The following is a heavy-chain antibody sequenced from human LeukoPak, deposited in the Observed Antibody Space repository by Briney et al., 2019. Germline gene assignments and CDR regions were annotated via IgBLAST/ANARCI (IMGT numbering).Heavy chain of an antibody. D-gene: IGHD3-22*01. CDR3: AGEDNSSDYRPFDI. CDR2: INPNNGGT. Sequence: GGSLRLSCAASGFTFSSYAMHWVRQAPGQGLEWMGRINPNNGGTNYAQKFQGRVTMTRDMSMSTAYMELSRLRSVDTAVYYCAGEDNSSDYRPFDIWGQGTMVTVPS. V-gene: IGHV1-2*06. J-gene: IGHJ3*02. CDR1: GFTFSSYA.